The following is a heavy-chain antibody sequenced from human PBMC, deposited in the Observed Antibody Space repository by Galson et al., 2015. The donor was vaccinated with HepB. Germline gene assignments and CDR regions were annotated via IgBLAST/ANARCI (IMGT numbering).Heavy chain of an antibody. D-gene: IGHD1-14*01. CDR1: GYTFTGCY. J-gene: IGHJ6*02. CDR3: AREWTGKGMDV. V-gene: IGHV1-2*04. Sequence: SVKVSCKASGYTFTGCYMHWVRQAPGQGLEWMGWINPNSGGTNYAQKFQGWVTMTRDTSISTAYMELRRLRSDDTAVYYCAREWTGKGMDVWGQGTTVTVSS. CDR2: INPNSGGT.